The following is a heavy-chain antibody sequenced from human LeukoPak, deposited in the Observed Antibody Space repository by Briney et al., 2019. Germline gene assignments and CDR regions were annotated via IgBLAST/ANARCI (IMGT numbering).Heavy chain of an antibody. J-gene: IGHJ4*02. Sequence: GGSLRLSCAASGFTFSSYWMSWVRQAPGKGLEWVANIKQDGSEKYYVDSVKGRFTISGDNAKNSLYLQMNSLRAEDTAVYYCARPPYSSSSDYWGQGTLVTASS. CDR2: IKQDGSEK. CDR3: ARPPYSSSSDY. D-gene: IGHD6-6*01. V-gene: IGHV3-7*01. CDR1: GFTFSSYW.